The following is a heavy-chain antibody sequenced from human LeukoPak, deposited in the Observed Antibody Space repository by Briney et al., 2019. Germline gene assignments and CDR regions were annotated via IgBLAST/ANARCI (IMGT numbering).Heavy chain of an antibody. J-gene: IGHJ5*02. D-gene: IGHD1-14*01. CDR2: VYPGGSIT. CDR3: ACRKYFSTWSDP. CDR1: GSSFTTYW. V-gene: IGHV5-51*01. Sequence: GESLKISCQGFGSSFTTYWIGLVRQTPGKGLEWMGIVYPGGSITHYSPSFQDQVTISAGKSTSTAYLQWSSLKASDTAMYYCACRKYFSTWSDPWGQGTLVTVSS.